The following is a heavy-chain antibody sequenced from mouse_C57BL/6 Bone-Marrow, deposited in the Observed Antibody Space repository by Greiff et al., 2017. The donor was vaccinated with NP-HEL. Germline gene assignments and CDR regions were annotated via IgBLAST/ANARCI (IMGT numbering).Heavy chain of an antibody. CDR2: IYPRSGNT. D-gene: IGHD1-1*01. J-gene: IGHJ4*01. CDR1: GYTFTSYG. CDR3: ARSRVTTVVAYYYAMDY. Sequence: QVQLQQSGAELARPGASVKLSCKASGYTFTSYGISWVKQRTGQGLEWIGEIYPRSGNTYYNEKFKGKATLTADKSSRTAYMELRSLTSEDSAVYFCARSRVTTVVAYYYAMDYWGQGTSVTVSS. V-gene: IGHV1-81*01.